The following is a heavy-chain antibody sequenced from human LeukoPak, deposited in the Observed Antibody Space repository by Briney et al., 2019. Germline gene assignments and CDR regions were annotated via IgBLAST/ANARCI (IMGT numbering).Heavy chain of an antibody. D-gene: IGHD4-11*01. CDR2: INHSGST. V-gene: IGHV4-39*07. CDR1: GGSISSSSYY. Sequence: PSETLSLTCTVSGGSISSSSYYWGWIRQPPGKGLEWIGEINHSGSTNYNPSLKSRVTISVDTSKNQFSLNLSPVTAADTAVYYCARDYSKGGGFDLWGQGTLVTVSS. CDR3: ARDYSKGGGFDL. J-gene: IGHJ4*02.